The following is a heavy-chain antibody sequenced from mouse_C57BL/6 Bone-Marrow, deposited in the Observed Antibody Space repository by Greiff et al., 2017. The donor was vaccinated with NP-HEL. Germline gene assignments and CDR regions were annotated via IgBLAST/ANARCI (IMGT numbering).Heavy chain of an antibody. V-gene: IGHV1-18*01. CDR2: INPNNGGT. CDR3: VTGTLNYYAMDY. D-gene: IGHD4-1*01. J-gene: IGHJ4*01. Sequence: VQLQQSGPELVKPGASVKIPCKASGYTFTDYNMDWVKQSHGKSLEWIGDINPNNGGTIYNQKFKGKATLTVDKSSSTAYMELRSLTSEDTAVYYCVTGTLNYYAMDYWGQGTSVTVSS. CDR1: GYTFTDYN.